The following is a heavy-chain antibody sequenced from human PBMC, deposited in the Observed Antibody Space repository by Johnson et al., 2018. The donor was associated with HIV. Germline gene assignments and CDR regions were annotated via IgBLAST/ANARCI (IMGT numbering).Heavy chain of an antibody. V-gene: IGHV3-20*04. CDR2: IDWSGGRT. CDR3: ARDATPWGGDYVGYAFDL. CDR1: GFTFDDYG. D-gene: IGHD4-17*01. Sequence: VQLVESGGGLVQPGGSLRLSCAASGFTFDDYGMSWVRQAPGKGLEWVSGIDWSGGRTGYADSVKGRFTISRDNAKKLLYLQMNSLTADDTAIYYCARDATPWGGDYVGYAFDLWGQGTNVIVSS. J-gene: IGHJ3*01.